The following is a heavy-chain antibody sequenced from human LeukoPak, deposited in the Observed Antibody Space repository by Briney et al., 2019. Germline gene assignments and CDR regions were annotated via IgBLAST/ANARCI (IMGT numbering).Heavy chain of an antibody. J-gene: IGHJ3*02. Sequence: GGSLRLSCAASGFTFSSYAMSWVRQAPGKGLEWVSTISGSGGSTYYADSGKGRFTVSRDNSKNTLYLQMNSLRAEDTAVYYCAKDRTYCTNAICYHAFDIWGQGTMITVSS. CDR2: ISGSGGST. CDR1: GFTFSSYA. V-gene: IGHV3-23*01. CDR3: AKDRTYCTNAICYHAFDI. D-gene: IGHD2-8*01.